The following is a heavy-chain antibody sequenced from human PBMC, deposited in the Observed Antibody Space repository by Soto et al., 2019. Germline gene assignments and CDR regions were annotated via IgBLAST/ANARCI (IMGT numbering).Heavy chain of an antibody. D-gene: IGHD5-12*01. CDR3: AKYRYENFDY. CDR1: GFTVRSNY. CDR2: IYSSGST. J-gene: IGHJ4*02. Sequence: GGSLRLSCAVSGFTVRSNYMSWVRQAPGKGLVWVSLIYSSGSTFYADSVKSRLTITKDTSKNQVVLTMTNMDPVDTATYYCAKYRYENFDYGGQGALVTVSS. V-gene: IGHV3-53*05.